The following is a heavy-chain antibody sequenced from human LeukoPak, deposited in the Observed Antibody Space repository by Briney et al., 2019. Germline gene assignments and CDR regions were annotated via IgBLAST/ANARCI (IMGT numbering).Heavy chain of an antibody. CDR2: ISYDGSNK. D-gene: IGHD1-26*01. J-gene: IGHJ4*02. V-gene: IGHV3-30-3*01. CDR3: ARREVGATLGD. CDR1: GFTLSSYA. Sequence: GGSLRLSCAASGFTLSSYAMHWVRQAPGKGLEWVAVISYDGSNKYYADSVKGRFTISRDNSKNTLYLQMNSLRAEDTAVYYCARREVGATLGDWGQGTLVTVSS.